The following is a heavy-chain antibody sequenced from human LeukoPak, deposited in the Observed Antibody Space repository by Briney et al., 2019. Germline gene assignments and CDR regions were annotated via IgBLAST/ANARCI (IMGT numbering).Heavy chain of an antibody. CDR3: ARSLGDYDFVADLFDP. CDR2: ISAYNGNT. J-gene: IGHJ5*02. CDR1: GYTFTSYA. D-gene: IGHD5-12*01. V-gene: IGHV1-18*01. Sequence: GASVKVSCKASGYTFTSYAMHWVRQAPGQGLEWMGWISAYNGNTNYAQKLQGRVTMTTDTSTSTAYMELRSLRSDDTAVYYCARSLGDYDFVADLFDPWGQGTLVTVSS.